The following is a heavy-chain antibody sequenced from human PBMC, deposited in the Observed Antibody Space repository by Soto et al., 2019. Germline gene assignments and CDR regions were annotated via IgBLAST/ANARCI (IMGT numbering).Heavy chain of an antibody. Sequence: EVQLVESGGNLVQPGGSLTLSCAGSGFDFSGSTIHWVRQASGKGLEWVGRIRSKRNSYATAYAASVKGRFIIPRDDSKNPGYLAMDRMKIEDTAVYYFLRENYFSYHGMDVWGQGAKVTVSS. CDR2: IRSKRNSYAT. CDR3: LRENYFSYHGMDV. V-gene: IGHV3-73*02. CDR1: GFDFSGST. J-gene: IGHJ6*02. D-gene: IGHD1-7*01.